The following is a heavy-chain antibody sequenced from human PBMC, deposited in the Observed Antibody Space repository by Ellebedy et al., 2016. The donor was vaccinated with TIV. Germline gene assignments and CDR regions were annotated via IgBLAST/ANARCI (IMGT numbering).Heavy chain of an antibody. CDR1: GFTFSSYA. Sequence: GESLKISCAASGFTFSSYAMRWVRQAQGKGLEWVPPISGRGGSTDYAGSVKGRFTISRDNSKNTLYLQMNSLRAEDKAVYYCAKYRGEWRRLAEFDHWGQGTLVTVSS. V-gene: IGHV3-23*01. D-gene: IGHD5-12*01. J-gene: IGHJ4*02. CDR2: ISGRGGST. CDR3: AKYRGEWRRLAEFDH.